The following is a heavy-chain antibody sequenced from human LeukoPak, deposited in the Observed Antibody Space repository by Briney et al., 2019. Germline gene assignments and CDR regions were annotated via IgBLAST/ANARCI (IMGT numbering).Heavy chain of an antibody. CDR1: GGSISSYY. V-gene: IGHV4-59*01. CDR3: ARADSSSWWD. J-gene: IGHJ4*02. CDR2: IYYSGST. D-gene: IGHD6-13*01. Sequence: PSETLSLTCTVSGGSISSYYWTWIRQSPGKGLEWIGYIYYSGSTNYNPSLKSRVTISVDTPKNQFSLNLSSVTAADTAVYYCARADSSSWWDWGQGTLVTVSS.